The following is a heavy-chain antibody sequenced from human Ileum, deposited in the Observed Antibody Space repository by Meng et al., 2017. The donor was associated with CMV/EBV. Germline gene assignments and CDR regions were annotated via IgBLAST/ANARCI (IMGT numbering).Heavy chain of an antibody. D-gene: IGHD2-15*01. Sequence: GGSLRLSCAASGFTFSSYAMHWVRQAPGKGLEWVAVISYDGSNKYYADSVKGRFTISRDNSKNTLYLQMNSLRAEDTAVYYCARVVVVAASSDAIDIWGQGTMVTVSS. V-gene: IGHV3-30-3*01. CDR2: ISYDGSNK. J-gene: IGHJ3*02. CDR1: GFTFSSYA. CDR3: ARVVVVAASSDAIDI.